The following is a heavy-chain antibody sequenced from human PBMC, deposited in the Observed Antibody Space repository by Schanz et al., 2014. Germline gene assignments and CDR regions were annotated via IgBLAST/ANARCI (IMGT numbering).Heavy chain of an antibody. CDR3: ARGRTFDY. Sequence: VQLEQSGAEVKKPGSSVKVSCKASGGTFSSFGINWVRQAPGQGLEWMGIINPIGGSTTYAQKFRGAVTLTTDTSTDTAYLELTSLRSEDTAVYYCARGRTFDYWGQGTLVTVSS. J-gene: IGHJ4*02. V-gene: IGHV1-69*04. CDR1: GGTFSSFG. CDR2: INPIGGST.